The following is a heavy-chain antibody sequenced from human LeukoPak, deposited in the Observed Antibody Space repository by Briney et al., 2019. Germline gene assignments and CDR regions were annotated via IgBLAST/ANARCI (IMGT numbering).Heavy chain of an antibody. CDR1: GFTFDDYA. CDR2: ISGDGVST. V-gene: IGHV3-43*02. D-gene: IGHD3-22*01. Sequence: GGSLRPSCAASGFTFDDYAMHWVRQAPGKGLEWVSFISGDGVSTFYADSVKGRFTISRDNSKNSLYLQMNSLRTEDTALYYCAKDRDTTGYEHWGQGTLVTVSS. J-gene: IGHJ1*01. CDR3: AKDRDTTGYEH.